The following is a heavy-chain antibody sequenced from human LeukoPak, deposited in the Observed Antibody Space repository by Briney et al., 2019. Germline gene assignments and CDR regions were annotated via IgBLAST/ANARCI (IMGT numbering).Heavy chain of an antibody. Sequence: GGSPRLSCAASGLNFRKSWMTWVRQAPGRGLEWVANIKQDGSEKYYVDSVKGRFTISRDNAKNSLYLQMNSLRAEDTAVYYCARTRGGAFDIWGQGTMVTVSS. D-gene: IGHD2-15*01. CDR2: IKQDGSEK. V-gene: IGHV3-7*01. CDR1: GLNFRKSW. J-gene: IGHJ3*02. CDR3: ARTRGGAFDI.